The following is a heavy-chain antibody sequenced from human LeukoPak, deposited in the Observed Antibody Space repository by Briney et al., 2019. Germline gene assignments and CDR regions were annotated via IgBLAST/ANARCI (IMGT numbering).Heavy chain of an antibody. D-gene: IGHD4-17*01. CDR1: GGTLSSYA. Sequence: GASVKVSCKASGGTLSSYAISWVRQAPGQGLEWMGGIIPIFGTANYAQKFQGRVTITADESTSTAYMELSSLRSEDTAVYYCARDPPSTYGDYDMWGQGTLVTVSS. J-gene: IGHJ4*02. CDR2: IIPIFGTA. V-gene: IGHV1-69*13. CDR3: ARDPPSTYGDYDM.